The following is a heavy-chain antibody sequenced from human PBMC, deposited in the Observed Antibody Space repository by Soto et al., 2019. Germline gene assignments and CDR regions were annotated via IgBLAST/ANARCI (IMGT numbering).Heavy chain of an antibody. D-gene: IGHD6-19*01. CDR1: GYTFTGYA. CDR3: ARAVSVAADFDY. CDR2: INAGNGNT. Sequence: GASVKVSCKASGYTFTGYAMHWVRQAPGQRLEWMGWINAGNGNTKYSQKLQGRVTITRDTSASAAYMELSSLSSEDTAVYYCARAVSVAADFDYWGQGTLVTVSS. V-gene: IGHV1-3*01. J-gene: IGHJ4*02.